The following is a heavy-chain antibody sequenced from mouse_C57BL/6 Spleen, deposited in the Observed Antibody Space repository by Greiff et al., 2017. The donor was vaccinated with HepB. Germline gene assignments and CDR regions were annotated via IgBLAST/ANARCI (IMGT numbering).Heavy chain of an antibody. Sequence: QVTLKESGPGILQPSQTLTLSCSSSGFSLSTSGMGVSWIRQPSGKGLEWLAHTYWDDDKRYNPFLKRRLTNSKDTSRNLVFLKITSVDTADTATYYCARNYDYAPFAYWGQGTLVTVSA. CDR3: ARNYDYAPFAY. D-gene: IGHD1-1*01. CDR1: GFSLSTSGMG. CDR2: TYWDDDK. V-gene: IGHV8-12*01. J-gene: IGHJ3*01.